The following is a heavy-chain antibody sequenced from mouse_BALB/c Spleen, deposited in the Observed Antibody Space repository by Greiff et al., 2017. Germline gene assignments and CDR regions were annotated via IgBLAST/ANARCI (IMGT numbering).Heavy chain of an antibody. CDR1: GFTFSSFG. CDR3: ARSEYGTD. Sequence: EVQLVESGGGLVQPGGSRKLSCAASGFTFSSFGMHWVRQAPEKGLEWVAYISSGSSTIYYADTVKGRFTISRDNPKNTLFLQMTSLRSEDTAMYYCARSEYGTDWGQGTLVTVSA. V-gene: IGHV5-17*02. D-gene: IGHD5-1*01. J-gene: IGHJ3*01. CDR2: ISSGSSTI.